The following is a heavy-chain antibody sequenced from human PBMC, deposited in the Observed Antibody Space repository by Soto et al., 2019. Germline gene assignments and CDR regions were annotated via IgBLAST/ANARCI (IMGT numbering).Heavy chain of an antibody. CDR3: ARDVGPITIFGEALSGYFDF. J-gene: IGHJ4*02. CDR1: GFSFGTYW. V-gene: IGHV3-7*03. CDR2: IKQDGSER. D-gene: IGHD3-3*01. Sequence: EVQLVESGGGLVQPGGSLRLSCAVSGFSFGTYWMSWVRQAPGKGLEWLASIKQDGSERYYLDSVKGRFPISRDNAKDSLSLQMNSLRGEDTAFYYCARDVGPITIFGEALSGYFDFWGQGTLVTVSS.